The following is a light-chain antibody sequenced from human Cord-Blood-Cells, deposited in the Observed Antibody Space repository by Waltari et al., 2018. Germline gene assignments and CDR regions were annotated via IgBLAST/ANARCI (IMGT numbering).Light chain of an antibody. CDR1: QSVSSY. J-gene: IGKJ1*01. V-gene: IGKV3-11*01. CDR2: DAS. CDR3: QQHMNWPPA. Sequence: EIVLTQSPATLSLSPGERATLACRASQSVSSYLAWYQQKPGQAPRLLIYDASNRATGNPARFSGSWSGTDFSLAFSSLWPEAFSVYYCQQHMNWPPAFGPGTTVEIK.